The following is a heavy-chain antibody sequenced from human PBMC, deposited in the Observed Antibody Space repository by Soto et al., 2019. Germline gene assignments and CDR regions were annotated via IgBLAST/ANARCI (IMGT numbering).Heavy chain of an antibody. Sequence: EVPLVESGGGLVQPGGSLRLSCAASGFTFSSYWMHWVGKAPGKGLVWVSRIRSDGRDTSSADSVKGRFTISRDNAENTLYLQMNSLTAEDTAVYYCARDRISGSGSLDYWGQGTLVTVSS. J-gene: IGHJ4*02. CDR1: GFTFSSYW. D-gene: IGHD3-10*01. CDR2: IRSDGRDT. CDR3: ARDRISGSGSLDY. V-gene: IGHV3-74*01.